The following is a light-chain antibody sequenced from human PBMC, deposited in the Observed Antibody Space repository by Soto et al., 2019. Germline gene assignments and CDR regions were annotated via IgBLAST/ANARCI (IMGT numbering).Light chain of an antibody. CDR2: GAS. V-gene: IGKV3-20*01. Sequence: EIVLTQSPGTLSLSPGERATLSCRASQSVSSSYLAWYQQKPGQSPRLLIYGASSRATGIPDRFSGSGCGTDFTLAISRLEPEDCVVYYCQQYGSSPWTVGQGTKVEIK. J-gene: IGKJ1*01. CDR1: QSVSSSY. CDR3: QQYGSSPWT.